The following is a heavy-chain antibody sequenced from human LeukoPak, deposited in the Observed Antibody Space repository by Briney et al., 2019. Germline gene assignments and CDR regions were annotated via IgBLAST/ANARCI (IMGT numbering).Heavy chain of an antibody. J-gene: IGHJ5*02. CDR1: GDSTSTTGYF. V-gene: IGHV4-39*01. Sequence: SETLSLTCSVSGDSTSTTGYFWVWIRQSPGRDLEWIGSIFKSGNTFYNMSLKSRVTISVDTSKNEFSLSLTSVTAADTAVYYCAGTGIRNWFDPWGQGILVTVSS. CDR2: IFKSGNT. D-gene: IGHD1-14*01. CDR3: AGTGIRNWFDP.